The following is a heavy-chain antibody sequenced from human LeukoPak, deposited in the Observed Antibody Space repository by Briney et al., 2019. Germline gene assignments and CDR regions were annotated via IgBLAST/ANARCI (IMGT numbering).Heavy chain of an antibody. Sequence: GESLKISCKGSGYSFTSYWIGWVRQMPGKGLEWMGIIYPGDSDTRCSPSFQGQVTISADKSISTAYLQWSSLKASDTAMYYCARLRYYYDSSGQNWFDPWGQGTLVTVSS. CDR3: ARLRYYYDSSGQNWFDP. CDR2: IYPGDSDT. J-gene: IGHJ5*02. CDR1: GYSFTSYW. V-gene: IGHV5-51*01. D-gene: IGHD3-22*01.